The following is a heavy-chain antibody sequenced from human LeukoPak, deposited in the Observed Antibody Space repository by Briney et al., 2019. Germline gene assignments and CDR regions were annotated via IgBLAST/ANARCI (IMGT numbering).Heavy chain of an antibody. J-gene: IGHJ5*02. D-gene: IGHD2-21*02. CDR3: RVCGGDCSLIDT. CDR2: ISRDSST. V-gene: IGHV3-53*01. Sequence: GGCLRLSCAASDCPVRNNYESWVRQAPGKGLECVSYISRDSSTTYAASVKGRFTTSRDNSGNTLYLQMNNLKTEDTAVYYCRVCGGDCSLIDTWGQGTLVTVSS. CDR1: DCPVRNNY.